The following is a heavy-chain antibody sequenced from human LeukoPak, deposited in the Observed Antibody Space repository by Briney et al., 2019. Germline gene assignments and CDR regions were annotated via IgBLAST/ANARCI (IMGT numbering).Heavy chain of an antibody. CDR3: ARESVANWGSVDY. Sequence: GGSLRLSCAASGFTFDDYAMHWVRQAPGKGLEWVSGISWNSGSIGYADSVKGRFTISRDNAKNSLYLQMNSLRAEDTAVYYCARESVANWGSVDYWGQGTLVTVSS. D-gene: IGHD7-27*01. J-gene: IGHJ4*02. CDR2: ISWNSGSI. V-gene: IGHV3-9*01. CDR1: GFTFDDYA.